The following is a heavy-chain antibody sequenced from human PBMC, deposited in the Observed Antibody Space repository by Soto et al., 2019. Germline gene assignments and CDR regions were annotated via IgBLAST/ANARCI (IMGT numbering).Heavy chain of an antibody. J-gene: IGHJ5*02. CDR3: ATQRSNSWNAPGWFGP. CDR2: IHYLGST. D-gene: IGHD1-1*01. V-gene: IGHV4-39*01. CDR1: GGSLSSRSSY. Sequence: TLSLTCTVSGGSLSSRSSYWAWIRQSPGKGLEFVGSIHYLGSTYYNPSLKSRLTISVDTSKNQFSLNLRSVTAADTALYYCATQRSNSWNAPGWFGPWPQGTLVTVPS.